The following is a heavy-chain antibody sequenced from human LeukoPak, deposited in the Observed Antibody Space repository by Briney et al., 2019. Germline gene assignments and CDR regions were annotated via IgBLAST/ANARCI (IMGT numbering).Heavy chain of an antibody. V-gene: IGHV4-59*01. CDR3: ARDSYYYASSGYYGCAFDI. CDR1: GGSLSSYY. Sequence: SETLSLTCTVSGGSLSSYYWSWIRQPPGKGLEWIGYIYYSGSTNYNPSLKSRVTISVDTSKNQFSLKLSSVTAADTAVYYCARDSYYYASSGYYGCAFDIWGQGTMVTVSS. D-gene: IGHD3-22*01. CDR2: IYYSGST. J-gene: IGHJ3*02.